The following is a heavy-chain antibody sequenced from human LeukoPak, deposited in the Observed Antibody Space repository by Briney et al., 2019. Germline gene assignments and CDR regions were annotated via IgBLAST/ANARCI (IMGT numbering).Heavy chain of an antibody. CDR3: ARGEELVPFFDY. CDR1: GDTFTGYY. V-gene: IGHV1-2*02. CDR2: INPNSGGT. Sequence: ASVKGSCKASGDTFTGYYMHWVRQAPGQGLEWRGWINPNSGGTNYAQKFQGRVTMTRDTSIGTAYMELSRLRSDDTAVYSCARGEELVPFFDYWGQGTLVTVSS. D-gene: IGHD6-6*01. J-gene: IGHJ4*02.